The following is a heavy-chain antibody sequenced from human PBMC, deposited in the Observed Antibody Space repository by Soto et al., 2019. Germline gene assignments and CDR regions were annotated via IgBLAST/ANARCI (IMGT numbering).Heavy chain of an antibody. CDR2: ISYDGSKK. V-gene: IGHV3-30-3*01. CDR3: ARCVACYYSGMYV. CDR1: GFTFSSYA. J-gene: IGHJ6*02. Sequence: VQLVESGGGVVQPGWSLRLSCAASGFTFSSYAMHWVRQAPGKGLEWVAGISYDGSKKYYADSVKGRFTISRDNSKNTLQLQMSSLRAAVTAVYYCARCVACYYSGMYVWGQGTTVTVSS.